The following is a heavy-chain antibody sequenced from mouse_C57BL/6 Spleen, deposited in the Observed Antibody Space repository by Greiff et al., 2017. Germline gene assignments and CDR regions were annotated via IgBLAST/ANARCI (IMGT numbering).Heavy chain of an antibody. V-gene: IGHV1-15*01. Sequence: QVQLQQSGAELVRPGASVTLSCKASGYTFTDYEMHWVKQTPVHGLEWIGAIDPETGGTAYNQKFKGKAILTADNSSSTAYMELRSLTSEDSAVYYCTRSGHITPYYAMDYWGQGTSVTVSS. CDR1: GYTFTDYE. CDR2: IDPETGGT. CDR3: TRSGHITPYYAMDY. D-gene: IGHD1-1*01. J-gene: IGHJ4*01.